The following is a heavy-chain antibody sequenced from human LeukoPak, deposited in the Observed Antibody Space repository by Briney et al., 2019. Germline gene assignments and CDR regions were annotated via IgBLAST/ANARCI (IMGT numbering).Heavy chain of an antibody. CDR2: IYYSGST. D-gene: IGHD3-10*01. V-gene: IGHV4-30-4*08. Sequence: PSETLSPTCTVSGGSISSGDYYWSWIRQPPGKGLEWIGYIYYSGSTYYNPSLKSRVTISIDTSKNQFSLKLSSVTAADTAVYYCARDSAWFGEEGIDYWGQGTLVTVSS. CDR3: ARDSAWFGEEGIDY. J-gene: IGHJ4*02. CDR1: GGSISSGDYY.